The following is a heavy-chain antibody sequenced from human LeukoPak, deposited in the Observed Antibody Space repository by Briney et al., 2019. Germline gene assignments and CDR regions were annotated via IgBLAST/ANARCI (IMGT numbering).Heavy chain of an antibody. V-gene: IGHV1-46*01. CDR2: INPSGGSI. CDR3: ARDSGGCSGGSCYSQRNYYYYGMDV. J-gene: IGHJ6*02. Sequence: VASVKVSCKASGYTFTSYYMHWVRQAPGQGLEWMGIINPSGGSISYAQKFQGRVTMTRDTSTSTVYMELSSLRSEDTAVYYCARDSGGCSGGSCYSQRNYYYYGMDVWGQGTTVTVSS. D-gene: IGHD2-15*01. CDR1: GYTFTSYY.